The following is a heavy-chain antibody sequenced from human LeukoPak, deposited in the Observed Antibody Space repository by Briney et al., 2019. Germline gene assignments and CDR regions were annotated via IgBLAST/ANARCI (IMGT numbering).Heavy chain of an antibody. D-gene: IGHD6-13*01. V-gene: IGHV3-23*01. CDR2: ISGSGGST. CDR3: AKAPSIAVAGTFDY. CDR1: GFTFSSYA. J-gene: IGHJ4*02. Sequence: GGSLRLSCAASGFTFSSYAMSWVRQAPGKGLEWVSAISGSGGSTYYADSVKGRFTISRDDSKNTLYLQMNSLRAEDTAVYYCAKAPSIAVAGTFDYWGQGTLVTVSS.